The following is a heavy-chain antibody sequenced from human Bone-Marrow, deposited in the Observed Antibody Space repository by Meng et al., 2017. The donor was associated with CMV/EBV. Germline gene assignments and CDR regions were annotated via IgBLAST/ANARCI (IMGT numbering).Heavy chain of an antibody. CDR3: AKDDRVRQQLWHDY. CDR2: IRYDGSNK. CDR1: GFTFSSYG. Sequence: GGSLRLSCAASGFTFSSYGMHWVRQAPGKGLEWVAFIRYDGSNKYYADSVKGRFTISRDNSKNTLYLQMNSLRAEDTAVYYCAKDDRVRQQLWHDYWGQGTLVTVSS. V-gene: IGHV3-30*02. J-gene: IGHJ4*02. D-gene: IGHD6-13*01.